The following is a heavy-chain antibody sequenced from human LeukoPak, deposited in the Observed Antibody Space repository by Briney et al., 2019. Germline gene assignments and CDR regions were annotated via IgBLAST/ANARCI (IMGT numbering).Heavy chain of an antibody. V-gene: IGHV4-59*01. Sequence: SATLSLTCTVSGGSIGFYYWNWIRQPPGKGLEWIGCVYYNGSSNYNPSLKSRVTISVDTSKIQFPLKLSSVTAADTAVYYCARSIKRGLFDYWGQGSLVTVSS. D-gene: IGHD3-10*01. CDR2: VYYNGSS. J-gene: IGHJ4*02. CDR1: GGSIGFYY. CDR3: ARSIKRGLFDY.